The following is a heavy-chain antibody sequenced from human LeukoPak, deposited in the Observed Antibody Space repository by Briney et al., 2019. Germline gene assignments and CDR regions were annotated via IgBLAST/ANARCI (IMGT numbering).Heavy chain of an antibody. CDR1: DASISDYY. Sequence: SETLSLTCTVSDASISDYYRGWIRQPPGKGLEWIGYFYNSGRSTYNPSLKSRVTISADTSKNHFSLKLNSVTTADTAVYYCTRGAGWLIDYWGQGILVTVSS. V-gene: IGHV4-59*01. CDR3: TRGAGWLIDY. D-gene: IGHD3-16*01. CDR2: FYNSGRS. J-gene: IGHJ4*02.